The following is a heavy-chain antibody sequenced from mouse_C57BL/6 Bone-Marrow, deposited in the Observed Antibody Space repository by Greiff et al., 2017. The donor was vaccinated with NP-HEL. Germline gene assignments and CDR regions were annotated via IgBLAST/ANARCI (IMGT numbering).Heavy chain of an antibody. J-gene: IGHJ3*01. V-gene: IGHV5-9*01. D-gene: IGHD2-4*01. CDR2: ISGGGGNT. CDR3: ARHDYDYDGGFAY. Sequence: EVKLMESGGGLVKPGGSLKLSCAASGFTFSSYTMSWVRQTPEKRLEWVATISGGGGNTYYPDSVKGRFTISRDNAKNTLYLQMSSLRSEDTALYYCARHDYDYDGGFAYWGQGTLVTVSA. CDR1: GFTFSSYT.